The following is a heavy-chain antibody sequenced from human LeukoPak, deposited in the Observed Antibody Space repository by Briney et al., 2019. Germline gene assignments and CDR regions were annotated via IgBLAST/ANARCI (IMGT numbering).Heavy chain of an antibody. V-gene: IGHV1-46*01. J-gene: IGHJ4*02. Sequence: ASVKVSCKASGYTFTSNYIHWVRQAPGQGLEWMGMIYPRDGSTSYAQKFQGRVTVTRDTSTSTVHMELSGLRSEDTAVYYCARDQEGFDYWGEGTLVTVSS. CDR3: ARDQEGFDY. CDR2: IYPRDGST. CDR1: GYTFTSNY.